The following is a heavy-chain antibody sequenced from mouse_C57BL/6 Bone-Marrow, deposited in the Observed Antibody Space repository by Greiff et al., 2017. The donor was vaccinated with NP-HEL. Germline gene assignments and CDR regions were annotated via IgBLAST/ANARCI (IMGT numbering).Heavy chain of an antibody. Sequence: VQLQQSGAELVRPGASVKLSCTVSGFNIKDDYMHWGKQRPEQGLEWIGWIDPENGDTEYASKFQGKATITADTSSNTAYLQLSSLTSEDTAVYYCTTGGSSPYAMDYWGQGTSVTVSS. CDR1: GFNIKDDY. CDR2: IDPENGDT. V-gene: IGHV14-4*01. J-gene: IGHJ4*01. D-gene: IGHD1-1*01. CDR3: TTGGSSPYAMDY.